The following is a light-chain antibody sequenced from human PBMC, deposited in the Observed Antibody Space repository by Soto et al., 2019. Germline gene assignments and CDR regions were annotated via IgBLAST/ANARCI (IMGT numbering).Light chain of an antibody. V-gene: IGKV1-39*01. CDR3: QQTYTTPQT. J-gene: IGKJ1*01. Sequence: VGRSVTITCRASQTSATYINWYQQKSGSAPRLLIYEASGLQSGVPSRFSGSGSGTPFVLTLRYLQPEESATYFCQQTYTTPQTFGRGTKVDIK. CDR2: EAS. CDR1: QTSATY.